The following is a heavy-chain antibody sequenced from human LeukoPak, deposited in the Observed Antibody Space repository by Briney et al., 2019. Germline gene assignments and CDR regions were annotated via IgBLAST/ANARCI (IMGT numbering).Heavy chain of an antibody. CDR1: GGSISSSSYY. J-gene: IGHJ4*02. Sequence: TSQTLSLTCTVSGGSISSSSYYWGWIRQPPGKGLEWIGSIYYSGSTYYNPSLKSRVTISVDTSKNQFSLKLSSVTAADTAVYYCARPRYSSSPYFDYWGQGTLVTVSS. CDR3: ARPRYSSSPYFDY. D-gene: IGHD6-6*01. CDR2: IYYSGST. V-gene: IGHV4-39*01.